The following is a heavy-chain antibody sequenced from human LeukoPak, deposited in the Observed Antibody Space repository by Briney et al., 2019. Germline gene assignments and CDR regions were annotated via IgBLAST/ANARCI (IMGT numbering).Heavy chain of an antibody. CDR3: ARSGSNWSCDS. Sequence: ASMKVSCKASGYAFPHYGVQWVRQAPGQTLEWMGWINAGNGDDTKYSQKFQARLTMTTDTSATTVYMELNSLRSEDTAVYYCARSGSNWSCDSWGQGTLVTVSS. CDR1: GYAFPHYG. V-gene: IGHV1-3*01. CDR2: INAGNGDDT. J-gene: IGHJ4*02. D-gene: IGHD6-13*01.